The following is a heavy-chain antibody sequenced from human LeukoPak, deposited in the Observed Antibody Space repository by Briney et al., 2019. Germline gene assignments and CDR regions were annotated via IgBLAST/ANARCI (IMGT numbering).Heavy chain of an antibody. CDR2: INPNSGGT. Sequence: ASVKVSCKASGYTLTGYYMHWVRQAPGQGLEWMGWINPNSGGTNYAQKFQGRVTMTTDTSTTTAYMELRSLRSDDTAVYYCARDGNRRMYYYDKVGDYWGQGTLVTVSS. CDR1: GYTLTGYY. J-gene: IGHJ4*02. CDR3: ARDGNRRMYYYDKVGDY. D-gene: IGHD3-22*01. V-gene: IGHV1-2*02.